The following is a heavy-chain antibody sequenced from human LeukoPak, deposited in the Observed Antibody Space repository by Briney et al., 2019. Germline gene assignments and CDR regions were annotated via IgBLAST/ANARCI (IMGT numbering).Heavy chain of an antibody. CDR3: AKYREMATMRGAFDI. D-gene: IGHD5-24*01. CDR2: ISGSGGST. V-gene: IGHV3-23*01. CDR1: GFTFSSYG. J-gene: IGHJ3*02. Sequence: GGSLRLSCAASGFTFSSYGMSWARQAPGKGLEWVSAISGSGGSTYYADSVKGRFTISRDNSKNTLYLQMNSLRAEDTAVYYCAKYREMATMRGAFDIWGQGTVVTVSS.